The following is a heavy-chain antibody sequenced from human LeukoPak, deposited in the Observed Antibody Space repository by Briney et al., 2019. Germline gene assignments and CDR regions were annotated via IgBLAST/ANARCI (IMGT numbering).Heavy chain of an antibody. CDR2: IYYSGST. J-gene: IGHJ3*02. D-gene: IGHD6-19*01. CDR3: ARLSYSSGWSDAFDI. CDR1: GGSISSSSYY. Sequence: SETLSLTCPVSGGSISSSSYYWGWIRQPPGKGLEWIGSIYYSGSTYYNPSLKSRVTISVDTSKNQFSLKLSSVTAADTAVYYCARLSYSSGWSDAFDIWGQGTMVTVSS. V-gene: IGHV4-39*01.